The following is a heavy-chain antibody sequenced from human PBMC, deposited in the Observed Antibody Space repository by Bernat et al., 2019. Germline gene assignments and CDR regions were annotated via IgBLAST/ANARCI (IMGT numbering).Heavy chain of an antibody. V-gene: IGHV4-30-4*01. D-gene: IGHD3-22*01. Sequence: QVQLQESGPGLVKPSQTLSLTCTVSGGTISSGDYYWSWIRQPPGKGLEWIGYIYYSGSTYYNPSLKSRVTISVDMSKNQFSLKLSSVTAADTAMYYCARGDDSSGYYAAIDYWGQGTLVTVSS. CDR2: IYYSGST. CDR1: GGTISSGDYY. CDR3: ARGDDSSGYYAAIDY. J-gene: IGHJ4*02.